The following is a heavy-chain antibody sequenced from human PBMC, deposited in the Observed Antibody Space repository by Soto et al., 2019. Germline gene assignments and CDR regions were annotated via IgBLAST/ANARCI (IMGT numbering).Heavy chain of an antibody. V-gene: IGHV3-30-3*01. J-gene: IGHJ6*02. D-gene: IGHD4-17*01. CDR1: GFTFNIYA. CDR2: ISFDGTKK. CDR3: AREDDYGYRYINYGLDV. Sequence: QAHLVESGGGVVQPGRSLRLSCAAYGFTFNIYALHWIRQAPGKGLEWVAVISFDGTKKYYSDSVKGRFTISRDNLKNTLYLQMNNLRVEDAALYFCAREDDYGYRYINYGLDVWGQGTTVTVSS.